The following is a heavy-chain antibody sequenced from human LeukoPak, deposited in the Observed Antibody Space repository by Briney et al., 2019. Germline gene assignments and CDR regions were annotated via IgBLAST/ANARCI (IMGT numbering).Heavy chain of an antibody. CDR2: IYHSGST. Sequence: SQTLSLTCAVSGGSISSGGYSWSWIRQPPGKGLEWIGYIYHSGSTYYNPSLKSRVTISVHRTKNQVSLKLSSVTAAGTAVYYCARGGQNAFDIWGQGTMVTVSS. J-gene: IGHJ3*02. CDR1: GGSISSGGYS. D-gene: IGHD5-12*01. CDR3: ARGGQNAFDI. V-gene: IGHV4-30-2*01.